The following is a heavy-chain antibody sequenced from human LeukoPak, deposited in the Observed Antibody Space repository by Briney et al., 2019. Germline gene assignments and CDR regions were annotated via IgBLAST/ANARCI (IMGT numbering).Heavy chain of an antibody. V-gene: IGHV4-4*07. J-gene: IGHJ4*02. Sequence: SETLSLTCTVSGGSISSYYWSWIRQPAGKGLEWIGRIYTSGSTNCNPSLKSRVTMSVDTSKNQFSLKLSSVTAADTAMYYCARTRIYFDRERYFDFWGQGALVIVSS. CDR2: IYTSGST. CDR3: ARTRIYFDRERYFDF. D-gene: IGHD3-9*01. CDR1: GGSISSYY.